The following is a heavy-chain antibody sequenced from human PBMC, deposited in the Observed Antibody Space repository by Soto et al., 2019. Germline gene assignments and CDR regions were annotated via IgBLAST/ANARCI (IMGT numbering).Heavy chain of an antibody. J-gene: IGHJ4*02. V-gene: IGHV4-30-4*01. CDR1: GGSIISGDYY. CDR3: AREMATIYFDY. D-gene: IGHD5-12*01. CDR2: IYYSGST. Sequence: SETLSLTCTVSGGSIISGDYYWIWIRQPPGKGLEWIGYIYYSGSTYYNPSLKSRVTISVDTSKNQFSLKLSSVTAADTAVYYCAREMATIYFDYWGQGTLVTVSS.